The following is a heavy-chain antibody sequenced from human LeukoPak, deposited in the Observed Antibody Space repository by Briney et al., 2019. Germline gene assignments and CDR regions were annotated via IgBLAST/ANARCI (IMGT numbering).Heavy chain of an antibody. CDR3: ARVSSQQLK. CDR1: GFTFSDYY. J-gene: IGHJ4*02. CDR2: ISSSGSTI. V-gene: IGHV3-11*01. D-gene: IGHD6-13*01. Sequence: GGSLRLSCAASGFTFSDYYRSWIRQAPGKGLEWISYISSSGSTIFQADSMKGRFTISRDNAKNSLYLQMNNLRVEDTALYYCARVSSQQLKWGQGTLVTVSS.